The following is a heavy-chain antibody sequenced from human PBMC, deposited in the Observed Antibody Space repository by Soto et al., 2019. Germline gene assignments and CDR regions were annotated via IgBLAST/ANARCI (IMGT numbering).Heavy chain of an antibody. D-gene: IGHD3-3*01. Sequence: QVQLVQSGAEVKKPGSSVKVSCKASGGTFSSYAISWVRQAPGQGLEWMGGIIPIFGTANYAQKFQGRVTITAHESMSTAYMELSSLRSEDTAVYYCAVPETLYDVHFGVVINPVSDYGMDVWGQGTTVTVSS. CDR2: IIPIFGTA. CDR3: AVPETLYDVHFGVVINPVSDYGMDV. CDR1: GGTFSSYA. V-gene: IGHV1-69*01. J-gene: IGHJ6*02.